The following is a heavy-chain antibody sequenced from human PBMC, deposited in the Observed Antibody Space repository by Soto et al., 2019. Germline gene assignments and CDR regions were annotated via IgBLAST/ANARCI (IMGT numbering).Heavy chain of an antibody. CDR3: ARGSAWSGSNWFDP. CDR1: GGSINSFF. CDR2: IYYSGST. Sequence: SETLSLTCTVSGGSINSFFWGWIRQPPGKGLEWVAYIYYSGSTSYNPSLKSRVTISVDTSKNQFSLNLISVTAADTAVYYCARGSAWSGSNWFDPWGQGTPVTVSS. V-gene: IGHV4-59*08. D-gene: IGHD6-19*01. J-gene: IGHJ5*01.